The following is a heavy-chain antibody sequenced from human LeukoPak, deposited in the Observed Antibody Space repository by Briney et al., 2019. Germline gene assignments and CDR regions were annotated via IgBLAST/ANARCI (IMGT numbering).Heavy chain of an antibody. Sequence: PSETLTLTCTVSGDSISTSGNYWGWIRQPPGQGLEWIGSIDFSGSTYYNPSLKNRVSISVDTSKNQFSLKLTSVTAADTAVYYCARHKGSYSHLDSWGQGTLVTVSS. D-gene: IGHD1-26*01. CDR3: ARHKGSYSHLDS. CDR1: GDSISTSGNY. J-gene: IGHJ4*02. CDR2: IDFSGST. V-gene: IGHV4-39*01.